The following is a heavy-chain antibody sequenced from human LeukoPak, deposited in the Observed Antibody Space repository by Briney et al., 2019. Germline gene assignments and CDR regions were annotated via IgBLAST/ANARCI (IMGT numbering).Heavy chain of an antibody. V-gene: IGHV3-7*01. CDR1: GFTVSSNY. D-gene: IGHD5-18*01. CDR2: IKKDGSEK. J-gene: IGHJ4*02. CDR3: ARYLSGVTGYTYGRGIDY. Sequence: SGGSLRLSCAASGFTVSSNYMSWVRQAPGKGLEWVANIKKDGSEKYYVDSVKGRFTISRDNAKTSLYLQMNSLRAEDTAVYYCARYLSGVTGYTYGRGIDYWGQGALVTVSS.